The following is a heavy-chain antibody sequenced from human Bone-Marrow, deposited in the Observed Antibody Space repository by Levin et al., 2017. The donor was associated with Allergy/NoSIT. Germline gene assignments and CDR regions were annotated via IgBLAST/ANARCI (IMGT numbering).Heavy chain of an antibody. CDR2: IHWDDAK. J-gene: IGHJ4*02. CDR1: GFSFSSGVG. CDR3: AQSHNHRGLSPPFDH. Sequence: VSGPTLVKPTQTVTLTCTFSGFSFSSGVGVAWIRQPPGGALEWLALIHWDDAKHYSPSLQNRLTITKDSSKNQVVLMMTNMDPVDTGTYYCAQSHNHRGLSPPFDHWGQGTLVTVSS. V-gene: IGHV2-5*02.